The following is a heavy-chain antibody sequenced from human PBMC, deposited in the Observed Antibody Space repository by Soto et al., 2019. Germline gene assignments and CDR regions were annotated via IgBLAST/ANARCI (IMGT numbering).Heavy chain of an antibody. V-gene: IGHV3-30*18. CDR2: ISYDGSNK. D-gene: IGHD6-13*01. CDR1: GFTFSSYG. J-gene: IGHJ5*02. Sequence: GGSLRLSCAASGFTFSSYGMHWVRQAPGKGLEWVAVISYDGSNKYYADSVKGRFTISRDNSKNTLYLQMNSLRAEDTAVYYCAKDLTSWYENWFDPWGQGTLVTVSS. CDR3: AKDLTSWYENWFDP.